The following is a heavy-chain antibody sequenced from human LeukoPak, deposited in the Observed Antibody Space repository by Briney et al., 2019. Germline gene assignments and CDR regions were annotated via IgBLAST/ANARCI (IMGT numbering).Heavy chain of an antibody. CDR2: IYYSGST. CDR1: GGSISSSSYY. V-gene: IGHV4-39*07. CDR3: ARDRGPWGRIRYSSSWSGFDP. Sequence: PSETLSLTCTVSGGSISSSSYYWGWIRQPPGKGLEWIGSIYYSGSTYYNPSLKSRVTISVDTSKNQFSLKLSSVTAADTAVYYCARDRGPWGRIRYSSSWSGFDPWGQGTLVTVSS. J-gene: IGHJ5*02. D-gene: IGHD6-13*01.